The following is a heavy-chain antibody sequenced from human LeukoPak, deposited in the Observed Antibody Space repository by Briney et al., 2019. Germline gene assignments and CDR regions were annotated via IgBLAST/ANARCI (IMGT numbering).Heavy chain of an antibody. Sequence: GGSLRLSCAASGFTFSSYAMSWVRQAPGKGLEWVSAISGSGGSTYYADSVKGRFTISRDNSKNTLYLQMNSLRAEDTAVYYCAKDQGHDILTGYSVYWGQGTLVTVSS. CDR2: ISGSGGST. J-gene: IGHJ4*02. CDR3: AKDQGHDILTGYSVY. V-gene: IGHV3-23*01. CDR1: GFTFSSYA. D-gene: IGHD3-9*01.